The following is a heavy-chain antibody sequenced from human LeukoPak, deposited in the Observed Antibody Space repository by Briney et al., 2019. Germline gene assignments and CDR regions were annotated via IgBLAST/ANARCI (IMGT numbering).Heavy chain of an antibody. CDR2: ISYDGSNK. CDR3: ARVGVEMATISLLGAFDI. J-gene: IGHJ3*02. Sequence: GGSLRLSCAASGFTFSSYAVHWVRQAPGKGLEWVALISYDGSNKYYADSVKGRFTISRDNSKNTLYLQMNSLRAEDTAVYYCARVGVEMATISLLGAFDIWGQGTMVTVSS. CDR1: GFTFSSYA. V-gene: IGHV3-30*04. D-gene: IGHD5-24*01.